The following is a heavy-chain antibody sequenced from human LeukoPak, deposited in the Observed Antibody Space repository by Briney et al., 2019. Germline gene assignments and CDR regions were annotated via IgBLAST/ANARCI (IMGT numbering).Heavy chain of an antibody. CDR1: GFTVSSDY. V-gene: IGHV3-15*01. J-gene: IGHJ4*02. CDR2: IKSKKDGGTT. CDR3: TQGSGFYYDY. D-gene: IGHD3-22*01. Sequence: GGSLRLSCAASGFTVSSDYISWVRQAPGKGLEWVGRIKSKKDGGTTEFAAPVRGRFTISRDDSQNTLYLQMNSLTSDDTAVYYCTQGSGFYYDYWGQGTLVTVSS.